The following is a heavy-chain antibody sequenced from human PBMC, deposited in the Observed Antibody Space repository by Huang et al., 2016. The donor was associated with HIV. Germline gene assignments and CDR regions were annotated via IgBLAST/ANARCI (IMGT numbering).Heavy chain of an antibody. CDR3: ARRAVAGIYYYYYMDV. Sequence: QVQLVESGGGVVQPGRSLRLSCAASGFTFSNYAMHWVRQAPGKGVEWVAGISYDGSNKYYTDAVKGRFTISRDNSKNALYLQMNSLRAEDTAVYYCARRAVAGIYYYYYMDVWGKGTTVTVSS. J-gene: IGHJ6*03. V-gene: IGHV3-30-3*01. CDR2: ISYDGSNK. CDR1: GFTFSNYA. D-gene: IGHD6-19*01.